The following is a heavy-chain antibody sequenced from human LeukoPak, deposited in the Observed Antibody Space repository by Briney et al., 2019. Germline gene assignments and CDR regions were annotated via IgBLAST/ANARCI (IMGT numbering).Heavy chain of an antibody. CDR1: GYTFTGYY. J-gene: IGHJ5*02. V-gene: IGHV1-2*02. CDR2: INPNSGDT. CDR3: ARDRTSGYNWFYP. Sequence: ASVKVSCKASGYTFTGYYMHWVRQAPGQGLEWMGWINPNSGDTNYAQKFQGRVTMTRDTSISTAYMELSRLTSDDTAMYYCARDRTSGYNWFYPWGQGTLVTVSS. D-gene: IGHD3-22*01.